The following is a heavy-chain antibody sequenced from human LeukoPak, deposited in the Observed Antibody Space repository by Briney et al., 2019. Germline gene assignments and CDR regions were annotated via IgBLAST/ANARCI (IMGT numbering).Heavy chain of an antibody. D-gene: IGHD3-22*01. CDR1: GGTFISYT. V-gene: IGHV1-69*02. CDR3: ARAPPYYYDSSGYTTPEPAAGY. J-gene: IGHJ4*02. CDR2: IIPILGIA. Sequence: ASVKVSCKASGGTFISYTISWVRQAPGQGLEWMGRIIPILGIANYAQKFQGRVTITADKSTSTAYMELSSLRSEDTAVYYCARAPPYYYDSSGYTTPEPAAGYWGQGTLVTVSS.